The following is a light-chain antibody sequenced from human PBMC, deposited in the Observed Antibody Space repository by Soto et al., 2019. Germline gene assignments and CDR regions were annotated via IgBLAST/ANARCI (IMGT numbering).Light chain of an antibody. CDR3: QQYNSWSWT. J-gene: IGKJ1*01. Sequence: EILMTQSPSSLSVSPGDRATLSCRASQSVSSNLAWYQQKPGQAPRLLIYVASTMDTGIPARFSGSGSGTEFTLTISSLQSEDFAVYYCQQYNSWSWTFGQGTKVDVK. CDR1: QSVSSN. CDR2: VAS. V-gene: IGKV3-15*01.